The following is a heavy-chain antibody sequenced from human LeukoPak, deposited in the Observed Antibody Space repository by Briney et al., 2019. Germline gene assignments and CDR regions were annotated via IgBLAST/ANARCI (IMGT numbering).Heavy chain of an antibody. CDR3: AKSHCGSFSCSRAEF. J-gene: IGHJ4*02. Sequence: GGSLRLSCAASGFTFSSYGMSWVRQAPGKGLEWVSAMSGGGGSTFYADSVKGRFTISRDNSKNTLYLQMNSLRDEDTAVYYCAKSHCGSFSCSRAEFWGQGTLVTVSS. V-gene: IGHV3-23*01. CDR2: MSGGGGST. D-gene: IGHD2-2*01. CDR1: GFTFSSYG.